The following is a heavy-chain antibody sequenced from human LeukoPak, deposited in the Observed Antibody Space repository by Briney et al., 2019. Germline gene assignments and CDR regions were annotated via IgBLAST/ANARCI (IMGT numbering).Heavy chain of an antibody. CDR1: GFTFSDYY. V-gene: IGHV3-11*01. D-gene: IGHD6-19*01. CDR3: ARERIAVAGTWANAFDI. J-gene: IGHJ3*02. CDR2: ISSSGSTI. Sequence: PGGSLRLSCAASGFTFSDYYMSWIRQAPGKGLEWVSYISSSGSTIYYADSVKGRFTISRDNAKNSLYLQMNSLRAEDTAVYYCARERIAVAGTWANAFDIWGQGTMVTVSS.